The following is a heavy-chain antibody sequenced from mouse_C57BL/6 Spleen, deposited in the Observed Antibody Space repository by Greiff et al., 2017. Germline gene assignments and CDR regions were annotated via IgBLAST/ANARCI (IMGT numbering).Heavy chain of an antibody. CDR2: IYPGDGDT. Sequence: VQLQQSGPELVKPGASVKISCKASGYAFSSSWMNWVKQRPGKGLEWIGRIYPGDGDTNYNGKFKGKATLTADKSSSTAYMQLSSLTSDDSAVYFCASYYCTSVNFDYWGQGTTLTVSS. CDR1: GYAFSSSW. D-gene: IGHD1-1*01. J-gene: IGHJ2*01. CDR3: ASYYCTSVNFDY. V-gene: IGHV1-82*01.